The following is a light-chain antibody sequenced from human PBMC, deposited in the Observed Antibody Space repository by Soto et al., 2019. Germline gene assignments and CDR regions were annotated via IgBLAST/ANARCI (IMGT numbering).Light chain of an antibody. V-gene: IGLV2-8*01. CDR2: EVS. J-gene: IGLJ3*02. Sequence: QSALTQPPSASGSPGQSVTISCTGNSSDVGAYNYVSWYQQYPGKAPNLMIYEVSKRPSGVPDRFSGSKSGKTASLTVSGLQPEDEADYYFTSYAGSNIWVFGGGSKVTVL. CDR3: TSYAGSNIWV. CDR1: SSDVGAYNY.